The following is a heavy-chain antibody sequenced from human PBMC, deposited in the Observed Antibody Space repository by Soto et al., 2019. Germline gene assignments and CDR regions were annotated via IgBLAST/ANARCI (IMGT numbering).Heavy chain of an antibody. CDR2: IGAADDP. J-gene: IGHJ6*02. V-gene: IGHV3-13*05. CDR1: GFTLSAYD. Sequence: EVQLVESGGGVVQPGESLRLSCAASGFTLSAYDMHWVRQTTGKGLEWVSAIGAADDPYYLGSVKGRFTISRENAKNSLYLQMNSLRAEDTAVYYCARAYSGRLPRRADYYFAMDVWGQGTTVTVSS. CDR3: ARAYSGRLPRRADYYFAMDV. D-gene: IGHD2-15*01.